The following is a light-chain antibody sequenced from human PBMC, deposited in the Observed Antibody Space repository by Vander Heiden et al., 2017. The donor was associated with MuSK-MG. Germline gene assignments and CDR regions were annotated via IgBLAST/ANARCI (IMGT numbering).Light chain of an antibody. V-gene: IGLV1-51*01. Sequence: QSVLTQPPSVSAAPGQTVAISCSGSSFNIGNNDVSWYQQLPGTAPKLLIYDNNKRPSGIPDRFSDSKSGTSATLAISGLQTGDEADYYCGTWDSSLSGVIFGGGTKLTVL. CDR3: GTWDSSLSGVI. J-gene: IGLJ2*01. CDR1: SFNIGNND. CDR2: DNN.